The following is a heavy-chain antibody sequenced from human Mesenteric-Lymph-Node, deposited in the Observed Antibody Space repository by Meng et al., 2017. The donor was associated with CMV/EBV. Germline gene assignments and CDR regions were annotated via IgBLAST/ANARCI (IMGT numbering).Heavy chain of an antibody. D-gene: IGHD4-11*01. Sequence: GGSLRLSCAASGFTFSSYAMTWVRQAPGKGLEGVSLSYSGGSGTFYADSVRGRFTISRDDSKNMLYLQMNSLRAEDTALYYCAKGTFSNTVFDYWGQGTLVTVSS. CDR1: GFTFSSYA. CDR2: SYSGGSGT. J-gene: IGHJ4*02. V-gene: IGHV3-23*03. CDR3: AKGTFSNTVFDY.